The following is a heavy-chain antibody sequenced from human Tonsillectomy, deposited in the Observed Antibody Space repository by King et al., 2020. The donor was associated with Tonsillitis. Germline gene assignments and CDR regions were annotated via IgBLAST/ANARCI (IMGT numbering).Heavy chain of an antibody. Sequence: QLVQSGGGLVQPGRSLRLSCAASGFTFDDYAMHWVRHAPGKGLEWVSGISWNSGSIGYADSVKGRFTISRDNAKNSLYLQMNSLRAEDTALYYCAKGNGGETQTWNWFDPWGQGTLVTVSS. J-gene: IGHJ5*02. CDR1: GFTFDDYA. CDR2: ISWNSGSI. D-gene: IGHD2-21*01. CDR3: AKGNGGETQTWNWFDP. V-gene: IGHV3-9*01.